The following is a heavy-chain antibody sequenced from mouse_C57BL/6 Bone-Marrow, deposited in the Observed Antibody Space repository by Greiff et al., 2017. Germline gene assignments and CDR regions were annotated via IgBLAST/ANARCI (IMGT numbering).Heavy chain of an antibody. J-gene: IGHJ3*01. Sequence: VKLQESDAELVQPGASVKISCKVSGYTFTDHTIHWMKQRPEQGLEWIGYIYPRDGSTKYNEKFKGKATLTADKSSSTAYMQLNSLTSEDSAVYFCARERLRRGFAYWGQGTLVTVSA. D-gene: IGHD2-4*01. CDR1: GYTFTDHT. CDR2: IYPRDGST. CDR3: ARERLRRGFAY. V-gene: IGHV1-78*01.